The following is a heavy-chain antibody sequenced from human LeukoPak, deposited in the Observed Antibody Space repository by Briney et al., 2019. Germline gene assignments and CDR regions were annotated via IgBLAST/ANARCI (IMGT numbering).Heavy chain of an antibody. CDR1: GFTFSSYA. CDR3: VAKSMIVVVTAIGY. J-gene: IGHJ4*02. V-gene: IGHV3-64D*06. CDR2: ISSNGGST. D-gene: IGHD3-22*01. Sequence: GGSLRLSCSASGFTFSSYAMHWVRQAPGKGLEYVSAISSNGGSTYYADSVKGRFTISRDNSKNTLYLQMSSLRAEDTAVYYRVAKSMIVVVTAIGYWGQGTLVTVSS.